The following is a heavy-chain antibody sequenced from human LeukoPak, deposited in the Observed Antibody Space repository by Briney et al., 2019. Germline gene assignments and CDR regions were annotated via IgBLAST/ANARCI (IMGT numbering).Heavy chain of an antibody. V-gene: IGHV1-8*01. CDR1: GYTFTSYD. Sequence: SVKVSCKASGYTFTSYDINWVRQATGQGLEWMGGMNPNSGNTGYAQKFQGRVTMTRNTSISTAYMELSSMRSEDTAVYYCARGTEITIFGVVIISWFAPWGQGTLVTVSS. J-gene: IGHJ5*02. CDR2: MNPNSGNT. CDR3: ARGTEITIFGVVIISWFAP. D-gene: IGHD3-3*01.